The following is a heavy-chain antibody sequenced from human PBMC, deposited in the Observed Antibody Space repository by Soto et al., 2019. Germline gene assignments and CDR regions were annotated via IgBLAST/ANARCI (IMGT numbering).Heavy chain of an antibody. V-gene: IGHV3-33*01. J-gene: IGHJ4*02. CDR1: GFTFSSYG. D-gene: IGHD2-15*01. Sequence: QVQLVESGGGVVQPGRSLRLSCAASGFTFSSYGIHWVRQAPGKGLEWVAVIWYDGSNKYYADSVKGRFTISRDNSKNTLYLQMNSLRAEDTAVYYCAREREGYCSGGSCYPGNWGQGTLVTVSS. CDR3: AREREGYCSGGSCYPGN. CDR2: IWYDGSNK.